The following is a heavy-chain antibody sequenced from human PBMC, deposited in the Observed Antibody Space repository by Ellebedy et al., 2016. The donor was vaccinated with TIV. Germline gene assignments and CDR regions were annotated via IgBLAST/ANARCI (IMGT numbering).Heavy chain of an antibody. D-gene: IGHD6-19*01. V-gene: IGHV3-11*01. CDR1: GFSSSDYY. CDR3: ARISSGRSFYGMDV. Sequence: GESLKISXAASGFSSSDYYMSWIRQAPGKGLEWVSYISDSGSMIHYADSVKGRFTISRDNSKNSLYLQMNNLRAEDTAVYYCARISSGRSFYGMDVWGQGTTVTVFS. J-gene: IGHJ6*02. CDR2: ISDSGSMI.